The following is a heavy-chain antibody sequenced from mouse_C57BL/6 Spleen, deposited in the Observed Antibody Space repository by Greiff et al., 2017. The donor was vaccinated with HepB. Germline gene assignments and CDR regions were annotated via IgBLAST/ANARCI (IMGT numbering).Heavy chain of an antibody. J-gene: IGHJ4*01. CDR2: ISSGSSTI. D-gene: IGHD4-1*01. Sequence: EVKVVESGGGLVKPGGSLKLSCAASGFTFSDYGMHWVRQAPEKGLEWVAYISSGSSTIYYADTVKGRFTISRDNAKNTLFLQMTSLRSEDTAMYYCAKLGRGYYAMDYWGQGTSVTVSS. V-gene: IGHV5-17*01. CDR1: GFTFSDYG. CDR3: AKLGRGYYAMDY.